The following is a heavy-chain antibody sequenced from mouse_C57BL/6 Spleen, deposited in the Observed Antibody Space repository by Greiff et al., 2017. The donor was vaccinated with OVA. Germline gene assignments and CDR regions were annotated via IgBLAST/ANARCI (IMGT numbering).Heavy chain of an antibody. J-gene: IGHJ2*01. CDR1: GYTFTDYY. Sequence: QLQQSGPVLVKPGASVKMSCKASGYTFTDYYMNWVKQSHGKSLEWIGVINPYNGGTSYNQKFKGKATLTVDKSSSTAYMELNSLTSEDSAVYYCARCYGSSSGFDYWGQGTTLTVSS. D-gene: IGHD1-1*01. V-gene: IGHV1-19*01. CDR3: ARCYGSSSGFDY. CDR2: INPYNGGT.